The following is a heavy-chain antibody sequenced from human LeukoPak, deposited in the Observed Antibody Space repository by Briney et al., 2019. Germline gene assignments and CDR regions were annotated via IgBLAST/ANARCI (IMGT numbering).Heavy chain of an antibody. D-gene: IGHD3-3*01. CDR2: MYHSGST. J-gene: IGHJ4*02. CDR3: ARQNGFGEEFDY. CDR1: GDSITGVYY. Sequence: PSETLSLTRTVSGDSITGVYYWGWIRQPPGQGLEWIASMYHSGSTYFNPSLKSRVTIPVDTSKNQFSLKLTSVTAADTAVYFCARQNGFGEEFDYWGQGTLVTVSS. V-gene: IGHV4-38-2*02.